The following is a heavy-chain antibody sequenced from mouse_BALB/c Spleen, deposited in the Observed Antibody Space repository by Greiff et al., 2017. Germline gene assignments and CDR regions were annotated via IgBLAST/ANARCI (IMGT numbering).Heavy chain of an antibody. CDR3: TRTPWFAY. V-gene: IGHV1-15*01. CDR2: IDPETGGT. CDR1: GYTFTDYE. J-gene: IGHJ3*01. Sequence: QVQLKQSGAELVRPGASVTLSCKASGYTFTDYEMPWVKQTPVHGLEWIGAIDPETGGTAYNQKFKGKATLTADKSSSTAYMELRSLTSEDSAVYYCTRTPWFAYWGQGTLVTVSA.